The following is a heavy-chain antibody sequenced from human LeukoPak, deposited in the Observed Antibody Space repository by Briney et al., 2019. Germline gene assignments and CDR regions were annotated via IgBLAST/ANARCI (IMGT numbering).Heavy chain of an antibody. D-gene: IGHD3-22*01. CDR3: ARDPLTAYYYDSSGYYSTAEH. Sequence: GGSLRLSCAASGFTFSSYWMSWVRQAPGKGLEWVANIKQDGSEKYYVDSVKGRFTISRDNAKNSLYLQMNSLRAEDTAVYYCARDPLTAYYYDSSGYYSTAEHWGQGTLVTVSS. V-gene: IGHV3-7*01. CDR2: IKQDGSEK. J-gene: IGHJ1*01. CDR1: GFTFSSYW.